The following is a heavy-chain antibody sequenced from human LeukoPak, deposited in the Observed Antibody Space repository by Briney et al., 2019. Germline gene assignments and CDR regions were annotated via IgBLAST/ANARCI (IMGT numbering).Heavy chain of an antibody. D-gene: IGHD6-13*01. Sequence: PGGSLRLSCAASGFTFSSYAMSWVRQAPGKGLEGVSAISGSGGSTYYADSVKGRFTISRDNSKNTLYLQMNSLRAEDTAVYYCAKGQHSSSWYFDYWGQGTLVTVSS. J-gene: IGHJ4*02. V-gene: IGHV3-23*01. CDR1: GFTFSSYA. CDR3: AKGQHSSSWYFDY. CDR2: ISGSGGST.